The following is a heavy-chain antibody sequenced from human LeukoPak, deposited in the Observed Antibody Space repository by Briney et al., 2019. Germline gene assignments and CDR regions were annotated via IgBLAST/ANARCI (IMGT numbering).Heavy chain of an antibody. Sequence: ASVKVSCKAPGYTFTGYYMHWVRQAPGQGLEWMGWINPNSGGTNYAQKFQGRVTMTRDTSISTAYMELSRLRSDDTAVYYCARDWNRGSMIVGAMYYFDYWGQGTLVTVSS. D-gene: IGHD1-26*01. CDR3: ARDWNRGSMIVGAMYYFDY. V-gene: IGHV1-2*02. CDR2: INPNSGGT. J-gene: IGHJ4*02. CDR1: GYTFTGYY.